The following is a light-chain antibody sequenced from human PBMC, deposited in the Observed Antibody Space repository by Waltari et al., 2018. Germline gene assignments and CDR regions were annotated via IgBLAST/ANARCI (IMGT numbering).Light chain of an antibody. CDR3: MQTLQTPFT. CDR1: QSLLHNNGDNY. V-gene: IGKV2-28*01. Sequence: DIVTTQSPLSLPVTPGGPAPISSTCPQSLLHNNGDNYLDWYVQRPGQSPQLLITLTSKRASGVPDRLSGSGSGTDFTLKISRVEAEDVGVYYCMQTLQTPFTFGGGTKVEIK. J-gene: IGKJ4*01. CDR2: LTS.